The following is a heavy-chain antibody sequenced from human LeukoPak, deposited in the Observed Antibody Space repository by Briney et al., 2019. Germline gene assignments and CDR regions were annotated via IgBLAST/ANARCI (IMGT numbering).Heavy chain of an antibody. CDR1: GYTFTSYY. V-gene: IGHV1-46*03. J-gene: IGHJ6*03. CDR2: INPSGGST. CDR3: ATTVVSSSWYWDYYYYYMDV. Sequence: ASVKASCKASGYTFTSYYMHWVRQAPGQGLEWMGIINPSGGSTSYAQKFQGRVTMTRDTSTSTVYMELSSLRSEDTAVYYCATTVVSSSWYWDYYYYYMDVWGKGTTVTVSS. D-gene: IGHD6-13*01.